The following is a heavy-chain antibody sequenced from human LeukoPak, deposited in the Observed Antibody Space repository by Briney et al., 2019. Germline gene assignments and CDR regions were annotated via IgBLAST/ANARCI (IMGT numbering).Heavy chain of an antibody. V-gene: IGHV4-59*12. J-gene: IGHJ5*02. Sequence: SETLSLTCTVSGGSISSYYWSWIRQPPGKGLEWIGYIYYSGSTNYNPSLKSRVTISVDTSKNQFSLKLSSVTAADTAVYYCAREIAVAGDGGFDPWGQGTLVTVSS. CDR1: GGSISSYY. CDR3: AREIAVAGDGGFDP. CDR2: IYYSGST. D-gene: IGHD6-19*01.